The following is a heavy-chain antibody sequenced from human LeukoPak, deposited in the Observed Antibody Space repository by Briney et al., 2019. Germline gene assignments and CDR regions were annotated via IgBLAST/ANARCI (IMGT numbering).Heavy chain of an antibody. CDR1: GGSISSSY. CDR2: IYYSGST. J-gene: IGHJ6*03. D-gene: IGHD3-3*01. CDR3: ARAGEGFWSGYYTGTRYMDV. Sequence: SETLSLTCNVSGGSISSSYWTWIRQPPGKGLEWIGYIYYSGSTNYNPSLKSRVTISVDTSKNQFSLKLSSVTAADTAVYYCARAGEGFWSGYYTGTRYMDVWGKGTTVTVSS. V-gene: IGHV4-59*01.